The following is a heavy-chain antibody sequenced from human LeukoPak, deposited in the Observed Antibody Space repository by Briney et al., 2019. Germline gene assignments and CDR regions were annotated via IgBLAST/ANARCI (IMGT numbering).Heavy chain of an antibody. J-gene: IGHJ4*02. CDR3: ARGLHIIDH. V-gene: IGHV4-38-2*01. CDR1: GYSISSGYY. D-gene: IGHD5-24*01. Sequence: KPSETLSLTCAVSGYSISSGYYWGWIRQPPGKGLEWIGTIYHSGTTYYNPSLESRVTISVDTSKNQFSLKLSSVTAADTAVYYCARGLHIIDHWGQGTLVTVSS. CDR2: IYHSGTT.